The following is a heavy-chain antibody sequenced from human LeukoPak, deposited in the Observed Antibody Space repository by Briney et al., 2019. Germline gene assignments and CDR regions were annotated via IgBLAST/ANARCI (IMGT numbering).Heavy chain of an antibody. CDR2: INPSGGST. CDR1: GYTFTSYY. J-gene: IGHJ5*02. V-gene: IGHV1-46*01. D-gene: IGHD5-24*01. CDR3: ARDYWMATRSGWLDP. Sequence: ASVKVSCKASGYTFTSYYMHWVRQAPGQGLEWMGIINPSGGSTSYAQKFQGRVTVTRDMSTSTVYMELSSLRSEDTAVYYCARDYWMATRSGWLDPWGQGTLVTVSS.